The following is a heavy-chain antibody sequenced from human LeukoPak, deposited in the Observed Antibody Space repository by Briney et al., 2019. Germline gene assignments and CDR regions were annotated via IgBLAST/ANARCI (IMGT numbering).Heavy chain of an antibody. D-gene: IGHD2-2*01. J-gene: IGHJ6*03. CDR1: GFTFSHYG. V-gene: IGHV3-30*03. Sequence: GGSLRLSCAASGFTFSHYGVHWVRQAPGKGLEWVAVISYDGSNKYFADSVKGRFTISRDNSKNTVFLQMNSLRAEDTAVYYCARAVVVPAAGGKRYYYYYMDVWGKGTTVTVSS. CDR2: ISYDGSNK. CDR3: ARAVVVPAAGGKRYYYYYMDV.